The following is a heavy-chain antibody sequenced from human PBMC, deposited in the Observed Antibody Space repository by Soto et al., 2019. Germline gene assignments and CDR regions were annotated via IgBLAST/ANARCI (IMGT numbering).Heavy chain of an antibody. D-gene: IGHD3-9*01. CDR2: ISGSGGGT. Sequence: EVQLLESGGGLVQPGGSLRLSCAASGFTFSYYVMSWVRQAPGKGLEWVAAISGSGGGTYYADSVKGRFTISRDNSKNTRYLRVNSLRAEDTAVYYCANLEILTASKLDILTGGDGMDVGGQGTTVTVSS. V-gene: IGHV3-23*01. CDR1: GFTFSYYV. CDR3: ANLEILTASKLDILTGGDGMDV. J-gene: IGHJ6*02.